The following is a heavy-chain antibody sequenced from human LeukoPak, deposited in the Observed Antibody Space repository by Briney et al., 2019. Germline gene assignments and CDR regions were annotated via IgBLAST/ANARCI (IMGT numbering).Heavy chain of an antibody. CDR1: GFPFSTYS. CDR2: ISYDGSNK. J-gene: IGHJ4*02. Sequence: GRTLRLSCAASGFPFSTYSMYWVRQAPGKGLEWVAVISYDGSNKYYADSVKGRFTISRDNSKNTLYLQMNSLRVEDTAVYYCARGAPPDYWGQGTLVTVSS. V-gene: IGHV3-30-3*01. CDR3: ARGAPPDY.